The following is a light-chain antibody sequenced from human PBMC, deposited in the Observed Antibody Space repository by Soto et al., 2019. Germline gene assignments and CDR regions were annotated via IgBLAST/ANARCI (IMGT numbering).Light chain of an antibody. CDR2: GAS. V-gene: IGKV3-15*01. CDR3: QQYNNRPRT. J-gene: IGKJ1*01. CDR1: QSVSSN. Sequence: EMVMTQSPATLSVSPGERATLSCRASQSVSSNLAWYQQKLGQAPRLLIYGASTRATGIPARFSGSGSGTEFTLSISSLQSEDFAVYYCQQYNNRPRTFGQGTKVEIK.